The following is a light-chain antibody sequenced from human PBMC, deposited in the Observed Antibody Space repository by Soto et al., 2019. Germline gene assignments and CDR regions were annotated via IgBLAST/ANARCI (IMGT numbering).Light chain of an antibody. CDR1: QTIRNS. V-gene: IGKV1-5*03. J-gene: IGKJ1*01. Sequence: DIQVTQSPSSLSASVGDRVTITCRASQTIRNSLAWFQQRPGKAPKLLIYKASTLEGGVPSRFSGNGSGTEFSLSISSLQPDDFATYYCQQYNEYSKTFGQGTKVEI. CDR2: KAS. CDR3: QQYNEYSKT.